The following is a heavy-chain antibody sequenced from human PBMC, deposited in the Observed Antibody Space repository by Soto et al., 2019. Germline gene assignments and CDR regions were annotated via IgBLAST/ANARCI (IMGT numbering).Heavy chain of an antibody. CDR3: ASDWEEAGEYYYYGMDV. J-gene: IGHJ6*02. CDR1: GYTFTSYY. Sequence: ASVKVSCKASGYTFTSYYMHWVRQAPGQGLEWMGIINPSGGSTSYAQKFQGRVTMTRDTPTSTVYMELSSLRSEDTAVYYCASDWEEAGEYYYYGMDVWGQGTTVTVSS. CDR2: INPSGGST. V-gene: IGHV1-46*01. D-gene: IGHD7-27*01.